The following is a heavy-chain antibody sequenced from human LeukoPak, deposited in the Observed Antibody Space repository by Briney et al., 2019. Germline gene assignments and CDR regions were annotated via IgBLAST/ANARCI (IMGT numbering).Heavy chain of an antibody. V-gene: IGHV3-7*01. CDR3: ADLGYND. CDR2: IKDDGRDK. J-gene: IGHJ4*02. D-gene: IGHD2-15*01. Sequence: PGGSLRVSCAACGFTVSRSWMTWVRQAPGTGLEWVASIKDDGRDKYYADSVKGRFTISRDNAKNSLSLQMNSLRVEDTAVYYCADLGYNDGGQGTLVPVSS. CDR1: GFTVSRSW.